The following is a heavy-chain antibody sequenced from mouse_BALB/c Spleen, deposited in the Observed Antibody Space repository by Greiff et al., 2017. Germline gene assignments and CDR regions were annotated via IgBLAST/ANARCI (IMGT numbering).Heavy chain of an antibody. CDR1: GFTFSSYA. CDR3: ARVEEFAY. J-gene: IGHJ3*01. Sequence: EVHLVESGGGLVKPGGSLKLSCAASGFTFSSYAMSWVRQSPEKRLEWVAEISSGGSYTYYPDTVTGRFTISRDNAKNTLYLEMSSLRSEDTAMYYCARVEEFAYWGQETLVTVSA. CDR2: ISSGGSYT. V-gene: IGHV5-9-4*01.